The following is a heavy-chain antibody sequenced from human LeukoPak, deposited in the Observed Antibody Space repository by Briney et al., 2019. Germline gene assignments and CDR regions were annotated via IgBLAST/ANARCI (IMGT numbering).Heavy chain of an antibody. D-gene: IGHD2-15*01. CDR3: ARRDIVVVVSASDY. CDR2: ISSFSSYI. Sequence: GGSLRLSCAASGFTFSSYAMNWVRQAPGKGLEWVSSISSFSSYIYYADSVKGRFSISRDNSKNTVYLQMSSLRVDDTAVYFCARRDIVVVVSASDYWGQGTLVTVSS. V-gene: IGHV3-21*04. J-gene: IGHJ4*02. CDR1: GFTFSSYA.